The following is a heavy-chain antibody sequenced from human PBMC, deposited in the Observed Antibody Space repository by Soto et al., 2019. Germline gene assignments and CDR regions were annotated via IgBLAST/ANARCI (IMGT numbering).Heavy chain of an antibody. CDR2: IEPRDSYT. D-gene: IGHD1-26*01. CDR3: ARVGANTFHYFDS. Sequence: VESLKVSFRVSGYSFTSYWRSCVLQLPGKGLECLGRIEPRDSYTNYSPSFQGHVTISVEKSINTDYLKWNSLKDSDTAIYYCARVGANTFHYFDSRGQATLVT. V-gene: IGHV5-10-1*01. CDR1: GYSFTSYW. J-gene: IGHJ4*02.